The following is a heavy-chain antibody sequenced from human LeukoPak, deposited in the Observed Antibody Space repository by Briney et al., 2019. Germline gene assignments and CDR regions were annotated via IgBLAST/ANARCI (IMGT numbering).Heavy chain of an antibody. D-gene: IGHD6-13*01. CDR1: VRSISRGSYY. J-gene: IGHJ5*02. CDR3: ARWKYSNSWTYNWFDP. V-gene: IGHV4-61*02. Sequence: SQTLSLTCTVSVRSISRGSYYWSWIRQPAGKGLDWIGRIYTSGSTNYNPSLKSRVTISVDTSKNQFSLRLSSVTAADTAVYYCARWKYSNSWTYNWFDPWGQGTLVTVSS. CDR2: IYTSGST.